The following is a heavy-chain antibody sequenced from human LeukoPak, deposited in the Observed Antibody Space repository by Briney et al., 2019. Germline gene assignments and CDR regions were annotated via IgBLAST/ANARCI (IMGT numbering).Heavy chain of an antibody. CDR1: GFTFSSYW. CDR2: INSDGSST. D-gene: IGHD1-26*01. V-gene: IGHV3-74*01. J-gene: IGHJ4*02. Sequence: GGSLRLSCAASGFTFSSYWMHWVRQAPGKGLVWVSRINSDGSSTSYADSVKGRFTISRDNAKNTLYLQMNSLRAEDTAVYYCAGAPVGATCFDYWGQGTLVTVSS. CDR3: AGAPVGATCFDY.